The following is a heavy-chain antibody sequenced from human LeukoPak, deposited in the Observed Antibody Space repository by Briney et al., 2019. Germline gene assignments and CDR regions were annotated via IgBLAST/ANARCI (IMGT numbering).Heavy chain of an antibody. Sequence: SGTLSLTCAVYGGSFSGYYWSWIRQPPGKGLEWIGEINHSGSTNYNPSLKSRVTISVDTSKNQFSLKLSSVTAADTAVYYCARGKGRSGYERYYYYYMDVWGKGTTVTVSS. CDR3: ARGKGRSGYERYYYYYMDV. J-gene: IGHJ6*03. CDR2: INHSGST. D-gene: IGHD5-12*01. CDR1: GGSFSGYY. V-gene: IGHV4-34*01.